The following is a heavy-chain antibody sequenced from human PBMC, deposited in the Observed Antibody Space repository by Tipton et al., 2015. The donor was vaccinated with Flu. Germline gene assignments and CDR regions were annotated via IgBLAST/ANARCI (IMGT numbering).Heavy chain of an antibody. Sequence: QLVQSGAEVKKPGASVKISCKSAGYTFTTYHMHWERQAPGQGLEWMGIITPSGGSTFYSQKFQGRVTMTRDTSTSTDYTELSSLRSEDTAVYYCARGSYGDLIDSWGQGPLFTVSS. CDR3: ARGSYGDLIDS. CDR2: ITPSGGST. J-gene: IGHJ4*02. D-gene: IGHD5-18*01. V-gene: IGHV1-46*01. CDR1: GYTFTTYH.